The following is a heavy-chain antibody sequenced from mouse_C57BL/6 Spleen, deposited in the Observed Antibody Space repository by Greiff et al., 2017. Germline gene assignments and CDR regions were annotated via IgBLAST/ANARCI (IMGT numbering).Heavy chain of an antibody. D-gene: IGHD6-5*01. CDR3: TRSLSNWYFDV. J-gene: IGHJ1*03. CDR1: GYTFTDYE. V-gene: IGHV1-15*01. CDR2: IDPETGGT. Sequence: QVQLKQSGAELVRPGASVTLSCKASGYTFTDYEMHWVKQTPVHGLEWIGAIDPETGGTAYNQKFKGKAILTADKSSSTAYMELRSLTSEDSAVYYCTRSLSNWYFDVWGTGTTVTVSS.